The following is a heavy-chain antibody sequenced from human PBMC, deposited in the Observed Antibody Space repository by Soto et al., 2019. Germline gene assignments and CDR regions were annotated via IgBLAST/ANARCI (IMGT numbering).Heavy chain of an antibody. D-gene: IGHD5-18*01. CDR3: AAERATAMGEYYYYGMDV. J-gene: IGHJ6*02. Sequence: SVKVSFKASGFTFTSSAVQWVRQARGQRLEWIGWIVVGSGNTNYAQKFQERVTITRDMSTSTAYMELSSLRSEDTAVYYCAAERATAMGEYYYYGMDVWGQGTTVTVSS. CDR1: GFTFTSSA. CDR2: IVVGSGNT. V-gene: IGHV1-58*01.